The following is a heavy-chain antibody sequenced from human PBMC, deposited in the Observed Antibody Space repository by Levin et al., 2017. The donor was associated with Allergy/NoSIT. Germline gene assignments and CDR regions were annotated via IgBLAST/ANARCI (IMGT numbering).Heavy chain of an antibody. Sequence: PGGSLRLSCAASGFTFSSYAMSWVRQAPGKGLEWVSTISGSGGSTSADSVKGRFTISRDNSKNTLYPQMNSLRAEDTAVYYCAKGSRASASCSVDYWGQGTLVTVSS. V-gene: IGHV3-23*01. CDR1: GFTFSSYA. D-gene: IGHD2-2*01. J-gene: IGHJ4*02. CDR2: ISGSGGST. CDR3: AKGSRASASCSVDY.